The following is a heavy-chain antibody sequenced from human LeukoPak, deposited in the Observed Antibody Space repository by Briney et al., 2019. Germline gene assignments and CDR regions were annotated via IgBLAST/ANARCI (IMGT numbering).Heavy chain of an antibody. CDR2: IRQDGSEK. Sequence: PGGSLRLSCAASGFTFSNYWMSWVRQAPGKGLEWVANIRQDGSEKQYVDSVKGRFTISRDNAKNSLYLQMNSLRAEDMAVFFCVRESSSGTSYWGQGTLVTVSS. D-gene: IGHD3-10*01. V-gene: IGHV3-7*01. CDR3: VRESSSGTSY. CDR1: GFTFSNYW. J-gene: IGHJ4*02.